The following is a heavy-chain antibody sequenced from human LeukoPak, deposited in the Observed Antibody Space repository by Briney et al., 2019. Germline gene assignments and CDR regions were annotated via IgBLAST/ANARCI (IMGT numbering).Heavy chain of an antibody. V-gene: IGHV3-13*01. CDR2: IGTAGDT. Sequence: GGSLRLSCAASGFTFSSYWMSWVRQATGKGLEWVSAIGTAGDTYYPGSVKGRFTISRENAKNSLYLQMNSLRAGDTAVYYCARALVTMVRGQSHSAAFDIWGQGTMVTVSS. CDR1: GFTFSSYW. CDR3: ARALVTMVRGQSHSAAFDI. J-gene: IGHJ3*02. D-gene: IGHD3-10*01.